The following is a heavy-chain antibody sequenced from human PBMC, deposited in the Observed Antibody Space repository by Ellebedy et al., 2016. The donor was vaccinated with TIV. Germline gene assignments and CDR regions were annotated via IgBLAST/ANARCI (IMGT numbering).Heavy chain of an antibody. CDR1: GFTFSSYG. CDR3: AREGGSSWYAPYYYYGMDV. V-gene: IGHV3-33*01. J-gene: IGHJ6*02. D-gene: IGHD6-13*01. CDR2: IWYDGSNK. Sequence: GESLKISCAASGFTFSSYGMHWVRQAPGKGLEWVAVIWYDGSNKYYADSVKGRFTISRDNSKNTLYLQMNSLGAEDTAVYYCAREGGSSWYAPYYYYGMDVWGQGTTVTVSS.